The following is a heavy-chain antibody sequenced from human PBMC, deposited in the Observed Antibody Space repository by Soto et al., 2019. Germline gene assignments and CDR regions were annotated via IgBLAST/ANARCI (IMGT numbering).Heavy chain of an antibody. CDR1: GGSISSYY. V-gene: IGHV4-59*01. D-gene: IGHD5-18*01. CDR3: AGNSYGYYYYGMDV. J-gene: IGHJ6*02. Sequence: PSETLSLTCTVSGGSISSYYWSWIRQPPGKGLEWIGYIYHSGSTNYNPSLKSRVTISVDTSKNQFSLKLSSVTAADTAVYYCAGNSYGYYYYGMDVWGQGTTVTVSS. CDR2: IYHSGST.